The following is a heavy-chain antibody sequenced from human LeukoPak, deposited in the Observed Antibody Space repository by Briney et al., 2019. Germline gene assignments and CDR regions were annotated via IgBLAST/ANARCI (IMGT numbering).Heavy chain of an antibody. J-gene: IGHJ4*02. D-gene: IGHD4-11*01. CDR1: GFTFSTYW. V-gene: IGHV3-7*01. CDR2: IRQDGSEQ. CDR3: ARIWSRDDYTRGGYFDY. Sequence: GGSLRLSCAASGFTFSTYWMSWVRQAPGKGLEWVANIRQDGSEQYYVDSVKGRFTISRDNAKNSLYLQMNSLRAEDTAVYYCARIWSRDDYTRGGYFDYWGQGTLVTVSS.